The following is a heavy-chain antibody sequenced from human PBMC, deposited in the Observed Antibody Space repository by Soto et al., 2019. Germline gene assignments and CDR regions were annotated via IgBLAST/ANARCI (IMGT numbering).Heavy chain of an antibody. D-gene: IGHD6-19*01. Sequence: GGSLRLSCAASGFTFSNYAMTWVRQAPGKGLEWVSSIGASGDNPHYADSVKGRFTISRDNSKNTLYLQMNSLRAEDTALYYCANGHNNGWYYFDYWGQGILVTVSS. V-gene: IGHV3-23*01. CDR1: GFTFSNYA. CDR2: IGASGDNP. J-gene: IGHJ4*02. CDR3: ANGHNNGWYYFDY.